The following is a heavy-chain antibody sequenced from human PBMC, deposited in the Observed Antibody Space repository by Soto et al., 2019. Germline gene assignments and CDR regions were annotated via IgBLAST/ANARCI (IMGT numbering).Heavy chain of an antibody. V-gene: IGHV3-23*01. J-gene: IGHJ3*02. CDR2: IRDGGEST. CDR3: APHVHCSGGSCHYDAFDI. Sequence: EVQLLESGGGLVQPGESLRLSCAVSGFIFGNYMMTWVRQAPGKGLEWVSTIRDGGESTYYADSVKGRFTISRDNSKNTLYLQMENLGVEDPAVYYCAPHVHCSGGSCHYDAFDIRGQGTMVTVSS. D-gene: IGHD2-15*01. CDR1: GFIFGNYM.